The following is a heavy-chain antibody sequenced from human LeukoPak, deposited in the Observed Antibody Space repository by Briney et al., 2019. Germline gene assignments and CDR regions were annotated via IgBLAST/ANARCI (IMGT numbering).Heavy chain of an antibody. Sequence: AGGSLRLSCAASGFTFSSYAMSWVRQAPGKGLEWVSAISASGGSTYDADSVKGRFTISRDNSKNTLYLQMNSLRAEDTAVYYCAKHGPGRSNWGAFDIWGHGTMVTVSS. D-gene: IGHD3-10*01. CDR1: GFTFSSYA. CDR3: AKHGPGRSNWGAFDI. V-gene: IGHV3-23*01. CDR2: ISASGGST. J-gene: IGHJ3*02.